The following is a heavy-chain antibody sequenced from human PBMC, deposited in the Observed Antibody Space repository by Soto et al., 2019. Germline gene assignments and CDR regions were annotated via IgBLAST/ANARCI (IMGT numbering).Heavy chain of an antibody. V-gene: IGHV3-30*18. CDR3: AKDTQIAARPGLACDI. CDR2: ISYDGSNK. Sequence: QVQLVESGGGVVQPGRSLRLSCAASGFTFSSYGMHWVRQAPGKGLEWVAVISYDGSNKYYADSVKGRFTISRDNSKNSLYLQMNSVRAEDTTVYYCAKDTQIAARPGLACDIWGRGTIVTV. J-gene: IGHJ3*02. D-gene: IGHD6-6*01. CDR1: GFTFSSYG.